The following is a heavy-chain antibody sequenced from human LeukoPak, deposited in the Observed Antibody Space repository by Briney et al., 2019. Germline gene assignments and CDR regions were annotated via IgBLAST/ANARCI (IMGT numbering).Heavy chain of an antibody. Sequence: GGPLRLSCAASGFTFSNAWMRWVRPAPGEGVEGVGRISSKTDGGTTDYAAPVNGRFTISRDDSKNTLYLQMNSLRAEETAVYYCARVYYYDSSGHPGPLDYWGQGTLVTVSS. V-gene: IGHV3-15*01. J-gene: IGHJ4*02. CDR1: GFTFSNAW. D-gene: IGHD3-22*01. CDR2: ISSKTDGGTT. CDR3: ARVYYYDSSGHPGPLDY.